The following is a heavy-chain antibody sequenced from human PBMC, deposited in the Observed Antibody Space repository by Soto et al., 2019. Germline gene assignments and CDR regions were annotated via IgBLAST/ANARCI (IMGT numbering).Heavy chain of an antibody. J-gene: IGHJ4*02. D-gene: IGHD3-22*01. CDR2: IYDNGIT. Sequence: QVVLQESGPGLVKPSETLSLTCSVSGRSITSYYWSWVRQPPGKGLEWIGYIYDNGITSQNPSLKSRVTMSAVTSQNQFSLNLTSVTGADTAVYYCARTYDSNGYANEFDSWGQGILVTFTS. V-gene: IGHV4-59*12. CDR1: GRSITSYY. CDR3: ARTYDSNGYANEFDS.